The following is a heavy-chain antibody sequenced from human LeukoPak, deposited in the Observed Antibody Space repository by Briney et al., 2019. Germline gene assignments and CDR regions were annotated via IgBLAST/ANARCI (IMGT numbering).Heavy chain of an antibody. CDR1: GGTFSSYA. CDR2: IIPIFGTA. D-gene: IGHD3-22*01. V-gene: IGHV1-69*05. J-gene: IGHJ3*02. CDR3: ARDLGIVVVITKGHAFDI. Sequence: SVKVSCKASGGTFSSYAISWVRQAPGQGLEWMGMIIPIFGTANYAQKFQGRVTITTDESTSTAYMELSSLRSEDTAVYYCARDLGIVVVITKGHAFDIWGQGTMVTVSS.